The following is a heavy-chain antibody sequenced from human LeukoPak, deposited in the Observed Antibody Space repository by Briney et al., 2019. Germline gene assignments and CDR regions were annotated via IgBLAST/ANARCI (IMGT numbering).Heavy chain of an antibody. CDR1: GGSISSSNW. CDR3: ARIGTGYSYGKDY. CDR2: IYHSGST. D-gene: IGHD5-18*01. Sequence: SETLPLTCAVSGGSISSSNWWSWVRQPPGKGLEWIGEIYHSGSTNYNPSLKSRVTVSVDKSKNQFSLKLSSVTAADTAVYYCARIGTGYSYGKDYWGQGTLVTVSS. V-gene: IGHV4-4*02. J-gene: IGHJ4*02.